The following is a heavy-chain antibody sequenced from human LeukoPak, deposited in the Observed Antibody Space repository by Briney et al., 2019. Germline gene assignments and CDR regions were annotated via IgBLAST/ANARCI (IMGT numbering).Heavy chain of an antibody. CDR2: IKQDGSEK. CDR1: GFTFSSYW. Sequence: GGSLRLSCAASGFTFSSYWMSWVRQAPGKGLEWVANIKQDGSEKYYVDSVKGRFTISRDNAKNTLYLQMNSLRAEDTAVYYCARELSLSSSRHLDYWGQGTLVTVSS. J-gene: IGHJ4*02. V-gene: IGHV3-7*01. D-gene: IGHD2/OR15-2a*01. CDR3: ARELSLSSSRHLDY.